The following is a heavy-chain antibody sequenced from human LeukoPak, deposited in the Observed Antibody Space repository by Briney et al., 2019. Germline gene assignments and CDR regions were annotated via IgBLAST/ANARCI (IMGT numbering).Heavy chain of an antibody. D-gene: IGHD5-18*01. CDR3: ARDQGLTAPPPYGLDV. Sequence: SVKVSCKTSGGIFSSSAITWVRQAPGQGLEWMGRIIPVLNITTYAQKFQGSVTITADTSTSTVYMELSSLRSEETAVYYCARDQGLTAPPPYGLDVWGQGTTVIVSS. V-gene: IGHV1-69*04. CDR1: GGIFSSSA. J-gene: IGHJ6*02. CDR2: IIPVLNIT.